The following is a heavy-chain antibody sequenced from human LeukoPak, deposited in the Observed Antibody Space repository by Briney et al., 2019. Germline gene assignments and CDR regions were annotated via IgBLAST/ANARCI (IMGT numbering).Heavy chain of an antibody. J-gene: IGHJ4*02. D-gene: IGHD6-19*01. V-gene: IGHV4-59*01. Sequence: SETLSLTCTVSGGSISSYYWSWIRQPPGKGLEWIGYIYYSGSTNYNPSLKSRVTISVDTSKNQFSLKLSSVTAADTAVYYCARDDSSGWYVGFDYWGQGTLVTVSS. CDR1: GGSISSYY. CDR3: ARDDSSGWYVGFDY. CDR2: IYYSGST.